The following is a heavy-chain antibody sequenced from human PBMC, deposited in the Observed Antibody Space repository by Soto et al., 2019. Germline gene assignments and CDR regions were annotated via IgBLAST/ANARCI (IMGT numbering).Heavy chain of an antibody. CDR1: GDSVSSNSAA. CDR3: ARVTYCSSTSCYYYYGMDV. CDR2: TYYRSKWYN. D-gene: IGHD2-2*01. V-gene: IGHV6-1*01. J-gene: IGHJ6*02. Sequence: PSQTLSLTCAISGDSVSSNSAAWNWIRQSPSRGLEWLGRTYYRSKWYNDYAVSVKSRITINPDTSKNQFSLQLNSVTPEDTAVYYCARVTYCSSTSCYYYYGMDVWGQGTTVTAP.